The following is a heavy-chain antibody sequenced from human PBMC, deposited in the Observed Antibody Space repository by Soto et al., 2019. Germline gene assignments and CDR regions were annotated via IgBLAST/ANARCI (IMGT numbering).Heavy chain of an antibody. D-gene: IGHD3-22*01. CDR2: SSGSGGNT. Sequence: GGSLRLSCAASGFTFSAYAMSWVRQAPGKGLEWVSYSSGSGGNTYYADSVKGRFTISRDNSKNTLYLQMNSLRAEDTAVYYCRGVYDSSGVYFQHWGQGTLVTVSS. V-gene: IGHV3-23*01. CDR3: RGVYDSSGVYFQH. CDR1: GFTFSAYA. J-gene: IGHJ1*01.